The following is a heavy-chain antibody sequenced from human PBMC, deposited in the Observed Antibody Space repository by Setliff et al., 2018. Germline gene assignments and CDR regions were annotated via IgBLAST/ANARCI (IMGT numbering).Heavy chain of an antibody. CDR2: IKSKTDGGTT. CDR1: GFTFSNAW. D-gene: IGHD3-22*01. V-gene: IGHV3-15*07. J-gene: IGHJ4*02. Sequence: KPGGSLRLSCAASGFTFSNAWMNWVRQAPGKGLEWVGRIKSKTDGGTTDYAAPVKGRFTISRDDSKNTLYLQMNSLKTEDTAVYYCTTDPPNYYDSSGYYTYLVDYWGQGTLVTVSS. CDR3: TTDPPNYYDSSGYYTYLVDY.